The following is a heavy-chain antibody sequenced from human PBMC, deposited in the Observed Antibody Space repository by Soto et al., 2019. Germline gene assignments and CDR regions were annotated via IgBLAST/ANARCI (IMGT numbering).Heavy chain of an antibody. CDR2: ISWDGGST. D-gene: IGHD1-7*01. CDR1: GVTFDDYT. J-gene: IGHJ6*02. CDR3: AKAMRLNWNYPIMDF. Sequence: GGSLRLSCAASGVTFDDYTMHWVSQAPGKGLEWVSLISWDGGSTYYADSVKGRFTISRDNSKNSLYLQMNSLRTEDTALYYCAKAMRLNWNYPIMDFLGQGTTVTGSS. V-gene: IGHV3-43*01.